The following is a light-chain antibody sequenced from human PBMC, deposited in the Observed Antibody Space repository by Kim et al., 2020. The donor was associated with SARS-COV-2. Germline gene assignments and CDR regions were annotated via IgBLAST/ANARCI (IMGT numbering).Light chain of an antibody. Sequence: VSPGARATLSCRASQSVSSNLAWYQQKPGQAPRLLIYGASTRATGIPARFSGRGSGTEFTLTFSSLQSEDFAVYYCQQYNNWPMYTFGEGTKLEI. CDR2: GAS. V-gene: IGKV3-15*01. CDR3: QQYNNWPMYT. CDR1: QSVSSN. J-gene: IGKJ2*01.